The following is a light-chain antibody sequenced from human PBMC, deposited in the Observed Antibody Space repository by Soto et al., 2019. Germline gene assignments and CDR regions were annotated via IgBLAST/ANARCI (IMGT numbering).Light chain of an antibody. CDR3: AAWDRSLNAVV. J-gene: IGLJ2*01. CDR1: SSNIGKSL. Sequence: QSVLTQPPSVSVAPGQKVTISCSGSSSNIGKSLISWFQQLPGTAPKLLIYDNNQRPSGIPDRFSGSKSGTSATLGITGLQTGDEADYYCAAWDRSLNAVVFGGGTKLTDL. V-gene: IGLV1-51*01. CDR2: DNN.